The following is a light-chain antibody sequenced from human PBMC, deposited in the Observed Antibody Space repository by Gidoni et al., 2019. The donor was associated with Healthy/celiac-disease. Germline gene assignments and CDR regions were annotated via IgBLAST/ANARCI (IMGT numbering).Light chain of an antibody. CDR1: QSISSW. CDR2: KAS. J-gene: IGKJ1*01. CDR3: QQYNSYWT. Sequence: DIQMTQSPSTLSASVGDRVTITCRASQSISSWLAWYQQKPGKAPKLLIYKASSLESGVPSRFSGSGSGTEFTRTISSLQPDDFATYYCQQYNSYWTFGQXTKVEIK. V-gene: IGKV1-5*03.